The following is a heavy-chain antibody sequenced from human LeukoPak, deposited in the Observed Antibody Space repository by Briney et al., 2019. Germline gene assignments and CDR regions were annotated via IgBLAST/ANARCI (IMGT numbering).Heavy chain of an antibody. J-gene: IGHJ6*03. CDR3: ARGVMGYYYMDV. Sequence: SETLSLSGAVYGGSFTGYFWSWIRQPPWKGLEWIGEINHSGSTNYNPSLKSRVTISVDTSKNQFSLKLSSVTAADTAVYYCARGVMGYYYMDVWDKGTTVTVSS. CDR1: GGSFTGYF. CDR2: INHSGST. D-gene: IGHD3-16*01. V-gene: IGHV4-34*01.